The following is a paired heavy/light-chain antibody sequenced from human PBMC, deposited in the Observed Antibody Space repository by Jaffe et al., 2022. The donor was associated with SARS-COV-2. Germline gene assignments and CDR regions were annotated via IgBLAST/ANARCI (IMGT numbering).Light chain of an antibody. J-gene: IGKJ3*01. CDR3: LQDYNYPLT. CDR2: TAS. CDR1: QDVRND. Sequence: AIQMTQSPSSLSASVGDRVTITCRASQDVRNDLDWYQQKPGKAPKLLIYTASSLHSGVPSRFSGSGSGTDFTLTISSLQPEDFATYYCLQDYNYPLTFGPGTKVDVK. V-gene: IGKV1-6*01.
Heavy chain of an antibody. Sequence: QLQLQESGPGLVKPSETLSLTCTVSGGSISSSSYYWSWIRQPPGKGLEWIGSVSPSGTTSYNPSVNSRVTMSVETSKNQFSLRLNSVTAADTAVYYCARRIRAATGIYYLDYWGQGTLVTVSS. CDR2: VSPSGTT. V-gene: IGHV4-39*01. J-gene: IGHJ4*02. CDR3: ARRIRAATGIYYLDY. CDR1: GGSISSSSYY. D-gene: IGHD6-13*01.